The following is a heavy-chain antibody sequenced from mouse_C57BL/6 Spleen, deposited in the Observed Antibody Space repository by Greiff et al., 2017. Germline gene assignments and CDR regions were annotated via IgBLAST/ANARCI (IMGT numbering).Heavy chain of an antibody. J-gene: IGHJ2*01. CDR1: GYTFTSYW. Sequence: QVQLKQPGTELVKPGASVKLSCKASGYTFTSYWMHWVKQRPGQGLEWIGNINPSNGGTNYNEKFKSKATLTVDKSSSTAYMQLSSLTSEDSAVYYCARGDSNSFYFDYWGQGTTLTVSS. CDR2: INPSNGGT. D-gene: IGHD2-5*01. CDR3: ARGDSNSFYFDY. V-gene: IGHV1-53*01.